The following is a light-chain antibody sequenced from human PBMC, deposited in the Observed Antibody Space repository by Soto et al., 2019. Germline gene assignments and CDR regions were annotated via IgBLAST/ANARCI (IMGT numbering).Light chain of an antibody. J-gene: IGKJ1*01. Sequence: DIQITQSPSSVSASVGDRVTITCRASQSTSNWLAWHQQKPGKAPKLLIYKASSLESGVPSRFSGSGSGTEFTLTISSLQPDDFATYYCQQYNSYRAFGQGTKVDIK. V-gene: IGKV1-5*03. CDR2: KAS. CDR1: QSTSNW. CDR3: QQYNSYRA.